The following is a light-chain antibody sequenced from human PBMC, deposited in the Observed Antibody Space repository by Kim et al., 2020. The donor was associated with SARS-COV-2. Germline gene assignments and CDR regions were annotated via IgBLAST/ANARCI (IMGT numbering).Light chain of an antibody. CDR2: AAS. CDR3: QQYNTYPWT. V-gene: IGKV1-8*01. J-gene: IGKJ1*01. Sequence: ASTGDRVTITWRASQGISSYLAWYQHKPGEAPKLLLYAASSLQSGVPSRFSGSGSGTDFTLTISCLQSEDFATYYCQQYNTYPWTFGQGTKVDIK. CDR1: QGISSY.